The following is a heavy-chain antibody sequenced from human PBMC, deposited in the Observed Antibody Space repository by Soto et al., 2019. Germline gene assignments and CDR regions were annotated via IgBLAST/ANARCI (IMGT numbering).Heavy chain of an antibody. D-gene: IGHD3-3*01. CDR3: ARAPVGLDTISYFDY. J-gene: IGHJ4*02. Sequence: SETLSLPFTVSGDSVSSVGFHWAWLRRPPGKGLEWIVYIYNGGSTYYSPSLESRIHMSLDATRNHYSLRLTSVTAADTVVYFCARAPVGLDTISYFDYWGQGKLVTSPQ. CDR1: GDSVSSVGFH. CDR2: IYNGGST. V-gene: IGHV4-30-4*01.